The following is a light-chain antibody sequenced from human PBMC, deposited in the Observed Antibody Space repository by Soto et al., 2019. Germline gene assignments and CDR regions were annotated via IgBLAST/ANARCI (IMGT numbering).Light chain of an antibody. Sequence: DIQMTQSPSTLSASVGDRVTITCRASQTITTWLAWYQQKPGKAPKLLIYKATNLQSGVPSRFSGSGSGTEFSLTISSLQPEDFATYYCQQYDTYPITLGQGTRVDIK. CDR2: KAT. J-gene: IGKJ5*01. CDR3: QQYDTYPIT. CDR1: QTITTW. V-gene: IGKV1-5*03.